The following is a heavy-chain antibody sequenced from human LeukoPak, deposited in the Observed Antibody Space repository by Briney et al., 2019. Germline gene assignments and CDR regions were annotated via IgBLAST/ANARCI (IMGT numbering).Heavy chain of an antibody. CDR1: GDSVTSDSTA. CDR2: TYFRSKWYN. D-gene: IGHD1-26*01. CDR3: AREGGDAFDV. Sequence: SQTLSLTCALSGDSVTSDSTAWNWIRQSPSRGLEWLGRTYFRSKWYNDYAVSVKSRITINPDTSKNQLSLQLNSVTPEDTAVYYCAREGGDAFDVWGQGTMVTVSS. V-gene: IGHV6-1*01. J-gene: IGHJ3*01.